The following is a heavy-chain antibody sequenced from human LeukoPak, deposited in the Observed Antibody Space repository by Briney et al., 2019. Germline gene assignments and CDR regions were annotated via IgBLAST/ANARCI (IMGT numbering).Heavy chain of an antibody. J-gene: IGHJ4*02. CDR2: ISHTGGI. CDR3: ARHVHVSMIVVILSDYFDY. CDR1: GGSFSSHS. Sequence: SETLSLTCAVYGGSFSSHSWSWIRQAPGKGLEWIGEISHTGGINYNPSLKSRVTISADTSKNQFSLRLASVTAADTAVYYCARHVHVSMIVVILSDYFDYWGRGTLVSVSS. D-gene: IGHD3-22*01. V-gene: IGHV4-34*01.